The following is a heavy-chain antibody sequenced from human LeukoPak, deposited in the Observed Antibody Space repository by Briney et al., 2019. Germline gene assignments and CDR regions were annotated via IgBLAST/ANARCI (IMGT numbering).Heavy chain of an antibody. D-gene: IGHD1-26*01. CDR2: VTGSGGNT. CDR3: ARGHVGATYFDY. V-gene: IGHV3-23*01. J-gene: IGHJ4*02. Sequence: PGGSLRLSCAASGLTFSSYAMSWVRQAPGKGLEWVSAVTGSGGNTYYANSVKGRFTISRDNSKNTLHLQMNSLRAEDTAVYYCARGHVGATYFDYWGQGTLVTVSS. CDR1: GLTFSSYA.